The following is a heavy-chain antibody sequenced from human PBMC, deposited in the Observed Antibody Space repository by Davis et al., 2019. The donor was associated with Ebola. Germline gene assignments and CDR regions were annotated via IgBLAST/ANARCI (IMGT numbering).Heavy chain of an antibody. CDR1: GFTFSSYS. V-gene: IGHV3-21*01. J-gene: IGHJ4*02. CDR2: ISSSGSYI. CDR3: ARGGDYYDSSGHPFDY. D-gene: IGHD3-22*01. Sequence: GESLKISCAASGFTFSSYSMNWVRQAPGKGLEWVSSISSSGSYIYYADSVKGRFTISRDNAKNSLYLQMNSLRAEDTAVYYCARGGDYYDSSGHPFDYWGQGTPVTVSS.